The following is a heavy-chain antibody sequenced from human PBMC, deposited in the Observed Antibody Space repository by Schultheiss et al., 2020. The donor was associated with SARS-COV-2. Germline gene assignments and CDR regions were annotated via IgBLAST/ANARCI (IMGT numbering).Heavy chain of an antibody. CDR2: IYHSGST. V-gene: IGHV4-39*07. CDR3: ARAPESNSWYWFDP. J-gene: IGHJ5*02. CDR1: GGSVSSVSYY. D-gene: IGHD6-19*01. Sequence: SQTLSLTCTVSGGSVSSVSYYYSWIRQPPGKGLEWIGSIYHSGSTYYNPSLKSRVTISLDTSKNQFSLKLTSVTAADTAVYYCARAPESNSWYWFDPWGQGTLVTVSS.